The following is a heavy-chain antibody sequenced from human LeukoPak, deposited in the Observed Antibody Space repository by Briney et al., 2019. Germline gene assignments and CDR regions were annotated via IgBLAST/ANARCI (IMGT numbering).Heavy chain of an antibody. CDR3: AAEGIAARTPYYYMDV. V-gene: IGHV3-7*01. CDR1: GFTFSRYW. Sequence: GGSLRLSCAASGFTFSRYWMSWVRQAPGKGLEWVANINQDGSEKYYVDSVKGRFTISRDNAKNSLYLEMNSLRAEDTAVYYCAAEGIAARTPYYYMDVWGKGTTVTVSS. CDR2: INQDGSEK. J-gene: IGHJ6*03. D-gene: IGHD6-6*01.